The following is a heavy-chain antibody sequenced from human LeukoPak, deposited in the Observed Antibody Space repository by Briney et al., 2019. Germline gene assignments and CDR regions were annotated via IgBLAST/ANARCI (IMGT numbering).Heavy chain of an antibody. V-gene: IGHV3-48*03. Sequence: GGSLRISCAASRFSFSTYEMNWVRQAPRKGLEWVSDISTTGNSKYYADSVKGRFTISRDNAKNSLYLQMNSLRGEDTAVYYCARVTSNGWDYWGQGTLVTVSS. D-gene: IGHD6-19*01. CDR2: ISTTGNSK. CDR3: ARVTSNGWDY. J-gene: IGHJ4*02. CDR1: RFSFSTYE.